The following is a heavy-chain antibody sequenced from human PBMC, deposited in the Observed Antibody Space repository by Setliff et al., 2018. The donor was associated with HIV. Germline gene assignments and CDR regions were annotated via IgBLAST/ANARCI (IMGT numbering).Heavy chain of an antibody. D-gene: IGHD3-3*01. Sequence: ASVKVSCKASGSTFNSRTINWVRQAPGQGLDWMGRIIPILGVANYAQRFQGKVTITADKSTSTAYMELTSLRFDDTAMYYCVRGVQSPPHYSYYYMDVWGEGTMVTVSS. J-gene: IGHJ6*03. CDR2: IIPILGVA. CDR1: GSTFNSRT. CDR3: VRGVQSPPHYSYYYMDV. V-gene: IGHV1-69*02.